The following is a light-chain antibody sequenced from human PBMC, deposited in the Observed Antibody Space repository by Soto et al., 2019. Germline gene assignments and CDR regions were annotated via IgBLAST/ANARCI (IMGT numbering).Light chain of an antibody. CDR1: QSISTY. CDR3: QQYGSSPWT. V-gene: IGKV3-20*01. CDR2: GAS. J-gene: IGKJ1*01. Sequence: IVMTQSPSTLSVSPGESATLSCRASQSISTYLAWYQQKPGQAPRLLIYGASSRATGIPDRFSGSGSGTDFTLTISRLEPEDFAVYYCQQYGSSPWTFGQGTKVDTK.